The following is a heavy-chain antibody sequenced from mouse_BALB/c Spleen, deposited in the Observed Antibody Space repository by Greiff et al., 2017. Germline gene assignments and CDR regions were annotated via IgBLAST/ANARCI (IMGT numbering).Heavy chain of an antibody. Sequence: VQLQQSGAELVKPGASVKLSCKASGYTFTSYYMYWVKQRPGQGLEWIGEINPSNGGTNFNEKFKSKATLTVDKSSSTAYMLLSSLTSEDSAVYYCTLTTGYFDVWGAGTTVTVSS. CDR3: TLTTGYFDV. CDR1: GYTFTSYY. CDR2: INPSNGGT. D-gene: IGHD1-1*01. J-gene: IGHJ1*01. V-gene: IGHV1S16*01.